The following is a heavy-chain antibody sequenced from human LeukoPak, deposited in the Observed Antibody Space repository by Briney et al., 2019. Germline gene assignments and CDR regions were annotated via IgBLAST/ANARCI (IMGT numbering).Heavy chain of an antibody. Sequence: PSETLSLTCTVSGGSISSGSYYWGWIRQPAGTGLEWIGRIYTSGSTNYNPSLKSRVTISVDTSKNQFSLKLSSVTSADTAVYYCERGRIVGASDAFDIWRQGTMVTVSS. J-gene: IGHJ3*02. CDR2: IYTSGST. CDR3: ERGRIVGASDAFDI. V-gene: IGHV4-61*02. CDR1: GGSISSGSYY. D-gene: IGHD1-26*01.